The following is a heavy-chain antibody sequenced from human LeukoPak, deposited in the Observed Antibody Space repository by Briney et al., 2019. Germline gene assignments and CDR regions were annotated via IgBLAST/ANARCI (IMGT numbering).Heavy chain of an antibody. CDR3: ARGTDYGDYGGYYYGMDV. D-gene: IGHD4-17*01. CDR1: GYTLTSYG. CDR2: ISAYNGNT. Sequence: ASVKVSCKASGYTLTSYGISWVRQAPGQGLEWMGWISAYNGNTNYAQKLQGRVTMTTDTSTSTAYMELRSLRSDDTAVYYCARGTDYGDYGGYYYGMDVWGKGTTVTVSS. V-gene: IGHV1-18*04. J-gene: IGHJ6*04.